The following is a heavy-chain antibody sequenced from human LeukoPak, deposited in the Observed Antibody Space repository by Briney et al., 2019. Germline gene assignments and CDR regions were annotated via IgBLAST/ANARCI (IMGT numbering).Heavy chain of an antibody. CDR1: GGTFSSYA. D-gene: IGHD6-13*01. CDR2: IIPIFGTA. CDR3: AAGLWRSIAAANRDFDNWYFDL. J-gene: IGHJ2*01. Sequence: ASVKVSCKASGGTFSSYAISWVRQAPGQGLEWMGGIIPIFGTANYAQKFQGRVTITADESTSTAYMELSSLRSEDTAVYYCAAGLWRSIAAANRDFDNWYFDLWGRGTLVTVSS. V-gene: IGHV1-69*13.